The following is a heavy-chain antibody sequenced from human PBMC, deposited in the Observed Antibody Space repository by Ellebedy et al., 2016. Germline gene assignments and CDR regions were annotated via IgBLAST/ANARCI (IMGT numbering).Heavy chain of an antibody. CDR1: GGSISSTNYY. D-gene: IGHD6-13*01. J-gene: IGHJ5*02. V-gene: IGHV4-39*01. CDR2: INYSGST. CDR3: ARHGPSSSTWLNWFNP. Sequence: SETLSLXCTVSGGSISSTNYYWGWIRQPPGKGPEWIGSINYSGSTYYNPSLKSRLTMSVDTSKNQFSLKLSSVTAADTAVYHCARHGPSSSTWLNWFNPWGQGSLVTVSS.